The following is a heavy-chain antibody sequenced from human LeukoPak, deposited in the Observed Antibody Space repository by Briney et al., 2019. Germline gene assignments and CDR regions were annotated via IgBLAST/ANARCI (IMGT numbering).Heavy chain of an antibody. V-gene: IGHV4-31*03. D-gene: IGHD5-12*01. CDR2: IYYSGST. Sequence: SQTLSLTCTVSGGSISSGGYYWSWIRQHPGKGLEWIGYIYYSGSTYYNPSLKSRVTISVDTSKNQFSLKLSSVTAADTAVYYCARQDSGYGSFDYWGQGTLVTVSS. CDR1: GGSISSGGYY. CDR3: ARQDSGYGSFDY. J-gene: IGHJ4*02.